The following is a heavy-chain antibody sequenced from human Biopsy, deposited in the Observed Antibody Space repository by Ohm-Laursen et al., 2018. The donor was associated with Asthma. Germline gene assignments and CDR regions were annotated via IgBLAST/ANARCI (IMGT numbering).Heavy chain of an antibody. V-gene: IGHV1-69*01. Sequence: SSVKVSCKSLGGTFNTYVIGWVRQAPGQGLEWMGGITSVFGATTYPQKFQDRFTITADDSTSTVYMELSRLRSEDTAVYYCARKAGSCISRTCYSLDFWGQGTLVTVSS. J-gene: IGHJ4*02. D-gene: IGHD2-2*01. CDR2: ITSVFGAT. CDR3: ARKAGSCISRTCYSLDF. CDR1: GGTFNTYV.